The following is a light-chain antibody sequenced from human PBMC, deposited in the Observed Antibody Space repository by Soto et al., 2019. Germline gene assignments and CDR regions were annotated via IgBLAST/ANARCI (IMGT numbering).Light chain of an antibody. V-gene: IGKV1-39*01. CDR2: TAT. CDR1: QSIRNY. Sequence: DIQMTQSPSSLSASVGDRVTITCRASQSIRRASQSIRNYVSWYQQKPGKAPKLLIYTATSLQSGVPSRFSGNESGTDFTLTISSLQPEDFATYYCQQSYSICWTFGQGTKVEIK. J-gene: IGKJ1*01. CDR3: QQSYSICWT.